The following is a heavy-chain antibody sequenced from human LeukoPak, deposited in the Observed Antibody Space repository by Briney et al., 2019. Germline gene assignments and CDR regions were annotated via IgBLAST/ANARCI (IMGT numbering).Heavy chain of an antibody. CDR2: ISSGGSTI. Sequence: GGSLRLSCAASGFTFSSYAMSWVRQAPGRGPEWVSYISSGGSTIYYADSVKGRFTISRDNADNSLYLQMNSLRDEDTAVYYCARDESGSGSFFNFWGQGTLVTVSS. CDR1: GFTFSSYA. J-gene: IGHJ4*02. D-gene: IGHD3-10*01. CDR3: ARDESGSGSFFNF. V-gene: IGHV3-48*02.